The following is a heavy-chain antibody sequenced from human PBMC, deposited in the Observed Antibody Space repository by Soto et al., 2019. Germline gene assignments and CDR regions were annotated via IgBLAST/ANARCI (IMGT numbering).Heavy chain of an antibody. CDR1: GFTFSNYG. CDR3: AKWAFSGHGLGV. J-gene: IGHJ6*02. V-gene: IGHV3-30*18. CDR2: TSYDGSDK. Sequence: QVPLVESGGGVVQPGRSLRLSCAASGFTFSNYGMHWVRQAPGKGLEWVAITSYDGSDKYYADSVKGRFTISRNNPKETVYLQMNSLRAEDTAVYYCAKWAFSGHGLGVWGQGTTVIVSS.